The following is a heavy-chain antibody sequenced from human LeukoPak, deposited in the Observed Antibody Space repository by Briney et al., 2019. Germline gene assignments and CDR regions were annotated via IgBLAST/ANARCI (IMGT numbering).Heavy chain of an antibody. J-gene: IGHJ4*02. CDR3: AHEGEVVPAATYFDY. V-gene: IGHV3-23*01. CDR2: ISGSRGST. Sequence: TGGSLRLSCAASGFTFSSYAMSWVRQAPGKGLEWVSAISGSRGSTYYADSVKGRFTISRDNSKNTLYLQMNSLRAEDTAVYYCAHEGEVVPAATYFDYWGQGTLVTVSS. CDR1: GFTFSSYA. D-gene: IGHD2-2*01.